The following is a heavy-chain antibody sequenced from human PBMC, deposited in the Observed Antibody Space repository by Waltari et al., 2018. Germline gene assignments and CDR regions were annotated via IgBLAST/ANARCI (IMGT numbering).Heavy chain of an antibody. CDR3: ARGSQFGITIFGVVTLGGWFDP. J-gene: IGHJ5*02. Sequence: QVQLQQWGAGLLKPSETLSLPCAVYGGSFSGYYWSWIRQPPGKGLEWIGEINHSGSTNYNPSLKSRVTISVDTSKNQFSLKLSSVTAADTAVYYCARGSQFGITIFGVVTLGGWFDPWGQGTLVTVSS. CDR1: GGSFSGYY. CDR2: INHSGST. V-gene: IGHV4-34*01. D-gene: IGHD3-3*01.